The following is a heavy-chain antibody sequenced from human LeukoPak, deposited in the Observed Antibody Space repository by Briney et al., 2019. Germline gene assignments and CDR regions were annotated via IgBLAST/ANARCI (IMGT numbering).Heavy chain of an antibody. V-gene: IGHV3-48*01. CDR3: ARVRIVVVPAAPYYYYYMDV. CDR2: ISSSSSTI. Sequence: GGSLRLSCADSGFTFSSYSMNWVRQAPGKGLEWVSYISSSSSTIYYADSVKGRFTISRDNAKNSLYLQMNSLRAEDTAVYYCARVRIVVVPAAPYYYYYMDVWGKGTTVTVSS. D-gene: IGHD2-2*01. CDR1: GFTFSSYS. J-gene: IGHJ6*03.